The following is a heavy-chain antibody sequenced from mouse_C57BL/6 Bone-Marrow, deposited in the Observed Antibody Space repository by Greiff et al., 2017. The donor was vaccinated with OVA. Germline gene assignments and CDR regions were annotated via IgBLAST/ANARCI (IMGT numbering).Heavy chain of an antibody. J-gene: IGHJ1*03. CDR2: IRNKANGYTT. CDR3: ARDPSNSNYENWYFDV. D-gene: IGHD2-5*01. CDR1: GFTFTDYY. V-gene: IGHV7-3*01. Sequence: EVQLQESGGGLVQPGGSLSLSCAASGFTFTDYYMSWVRQPPGKALEWLGFIRNKANGYTTEYSASVKGRFTISRANSQSILYLQMNTLRAEDSTTYYCARDPSNSNYENWYFDVWGTGTTVTFSS.